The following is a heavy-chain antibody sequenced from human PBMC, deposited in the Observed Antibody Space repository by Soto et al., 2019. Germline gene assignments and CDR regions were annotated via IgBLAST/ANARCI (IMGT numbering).Heavy chain of an antibody. Sequence: SVPTLVNPTQPLTLTCSLSGISLSTSGLGLGWIRQTPGKALEWLALIYWNDDKHYTPSLKSRLTITKDTSKNQAVLTMTNMDPVDTATYYCARGLATLPVFAFDVWGQGTVVTVSS. CDR3: ARGLATLPVFAFDV. CDR1: GISLSTSGLG. CDR2: IYWNDDK. D-gene: IGHD6-6*01. J-gene: IGHJ3*01. V-gene: IGHV2-5*01.